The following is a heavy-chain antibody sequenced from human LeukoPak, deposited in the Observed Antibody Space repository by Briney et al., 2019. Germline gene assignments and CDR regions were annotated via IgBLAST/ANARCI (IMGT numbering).Heavy chain of an antibody. D-gene: IGHD5-18*01. CDR2: LISSGAVT. CDR3: AKNAGYSYGLYYFDY. J-gene: IGHJ4*02. Sequence: GGSLRLSCATSGFICSTYNMNWVRQAPGKGLEWVSSLISSGAVTYYADSVKGRFTISRDNSKNTVHLQMDSLRAEDSAVYYCAKNAGYSYGLYYFDYWGQGTLVTVSS. V-gene: IGHV3-23*01. CDR1: GFICSTYN.